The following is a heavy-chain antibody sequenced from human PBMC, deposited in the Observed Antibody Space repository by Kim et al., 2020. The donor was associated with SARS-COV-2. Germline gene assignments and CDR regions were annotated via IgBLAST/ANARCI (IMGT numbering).Heavy chain of an antibody. D-gene: IGHD4-4*01. CDR3: TSDTVLYGLDV. J-gene: IGHJ6*02. CDR2: IRSGGTCI. V-gene: IGHV3-74*01. Sequence: GGSLRLSCATSGFTVTDYWMHWVRQAPGKGLVWVSRIRSGGTCISYADSVKGRFTISRDNVNNTLYLQMNNLRAEDTALYYCTSDTVLYGLDVWGQGTPVTVSS. CDR1: GFTVTDYW.